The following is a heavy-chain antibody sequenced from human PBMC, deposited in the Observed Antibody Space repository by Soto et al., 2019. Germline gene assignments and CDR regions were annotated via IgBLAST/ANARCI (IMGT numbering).Heavy chain of an antibody. Sequence: GGSLRLSCAASGFTFSSYGMHWVRQAPGKGLEWVAVIWYDGSNKYYADSVKGRFTISRDNSKNTLYLQMNSLRAEDTAVYYCARDFNGGYSYGRYYYYGMDVWGQGTTVTVSS. CDR1: GFTFSSYG. J-gene: IGHJ6*02. CDR2: IWYDGSNK. CDR3: ARDFNGGYSYGRYYYYGMDV. D-gene: IGHD5-18*01. V-gene: IGHV3-33*01.